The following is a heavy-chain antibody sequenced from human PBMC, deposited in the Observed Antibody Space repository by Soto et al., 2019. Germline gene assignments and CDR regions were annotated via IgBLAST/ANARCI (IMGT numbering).Heavy chain of an antibody. D-gene: IGHD3-3*01. J-gene: IGHJ4*02. CDR1: GGSISSGDYY. V-gene: IGHV4-30-4*01. Sequence: PSETLSLTCTVSGGSISSGDYYWSSIRQPPGKGLEWIGYIYYSGSTYYNPSLKSRVTISVDTSKNQFSLKLSSVTAADTAVYYCATNRARITIFGRWGQGTLVT. CDR3: ATNRARITIFGR. CDR2: IYYSGST.